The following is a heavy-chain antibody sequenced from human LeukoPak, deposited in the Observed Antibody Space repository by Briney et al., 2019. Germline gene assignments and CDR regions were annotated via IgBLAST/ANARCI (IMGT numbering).Heavy chain of an antibody. J-gene: IGHJ4*02. V-gene: IGHV3-7*01. D-gene: IGHD4-17*01. CDR1: GFTFNAYS. CDR2: IKQDGIEK. Sequence: GGSLRLSCAASGFTFNAYSMTWVRQAPGKGLECVANIKQDGIEKYYVDSVRGRFTISRDNAKNSLYLQMNSLRAEDTAVYYCARGGRFYGDNVLDYWGQGTRVTVSS. CDR3: ARGGRFYGDNVLDY.